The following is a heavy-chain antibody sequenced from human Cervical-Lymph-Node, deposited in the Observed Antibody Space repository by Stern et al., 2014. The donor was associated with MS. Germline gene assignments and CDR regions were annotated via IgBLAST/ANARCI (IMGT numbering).Heavy chain of an antibody. J-gene: IGHJ2*01. CDR3: ARERQQYCNSEGCSYWYFDL. CDR1: GGSVSSTNW. V-gene: IGHV4-4*02. D-gene: IGHD2/OR15-2a*01. Sequence: QLQLQESGPGLVKPSGTLSLTCAVSGGSVSSTNWWSWVRQSPGKGLEWIGNIYHSGASTDRPSLRCRFSISLDNSKTHRSLHLTSVTAADTAVYYCARERQQYCNSEGCSYWYFDLWGRGTLVTVSS. CDR2: IYHSGAS.